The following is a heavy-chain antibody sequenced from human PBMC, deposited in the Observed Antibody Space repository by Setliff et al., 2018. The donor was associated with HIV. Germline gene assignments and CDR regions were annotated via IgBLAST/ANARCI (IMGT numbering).Heavy chain of an antibody. CDR2: INPDSGGT. V-gene: IGHV1-2*02. J-gene: IGHJ4*02. CDR3: VKDIDSEDWR. D-gene: IGHD3-22*01. Sequence: ASVKVSCKASGYKFTDYYIHWVRRAPGQGLEWVGWINPDSGGTNLAQRFQGRVTMTRDTSIATAYMELLRPEDTAVYYCVKDIDSEDWRWGQGTLVTVSS. CDR1: GYKFTDYY.